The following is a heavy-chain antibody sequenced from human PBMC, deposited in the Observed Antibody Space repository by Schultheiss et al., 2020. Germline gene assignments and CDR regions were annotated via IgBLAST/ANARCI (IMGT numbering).Heavy chain of an antibody. CDR3: ARDAVVAAGEDV. Sequence: SETLSLTCTVSGGSISSGGYYWSWIRQHPGKGLEWIGYIYYSGSTNYNPSLKSRVTISVDTSKNQFSLKLSSVTAADTAVYYCARDAVVAAGEDVWGQGTTVTVSS. CDR1: GGSISSGGYY. J-gene: IGHJ6*02. CDR2: IYYSGST. V-gene: IGHV4-61*08. D-gene: IGHD2-15*01.